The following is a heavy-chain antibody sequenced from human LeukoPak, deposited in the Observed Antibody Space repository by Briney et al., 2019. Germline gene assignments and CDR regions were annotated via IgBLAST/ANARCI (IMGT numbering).Heavy chain of an antibody. V-gene: IGHV4-34*01. D-gene: IGHD1-26*01. CDR3: ARWMVGATFDY. CDR1: GGSFSGYY. CDR2: INHSGST. J-gene: IGHJ4*02. Sequence: SETLSLTCAVYGGSFSGYYWNWIRQPPGKGLEWIGEINHSGSTNYNPSLKSRVTISVDTSKNQFSLELSSVTAADTAVYYCARWMVGATFDYWGQGTLVTVSS.